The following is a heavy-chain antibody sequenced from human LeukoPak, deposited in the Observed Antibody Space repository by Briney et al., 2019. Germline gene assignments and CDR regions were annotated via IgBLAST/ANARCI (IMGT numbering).Heavy chain of an antibody. V-gene: IGHV3-23*01. CDR2: ITHSGGDT. CDR3: TKGSASARPYYFDY. D-gene: IGHD2-15*01. CDR1: GFTFSNYA. J-gene: IGHJ4*02. Sequence: GGSLRLSCGGSGFTFSNYAVSWVRQAPGKGLEWVSAITHSGGDTYHADSVKGRFTISRDNSKNTLYLQMNSLRVEDTAVYYCTKGSASARPYYFDYWGQGSLLTVSS.